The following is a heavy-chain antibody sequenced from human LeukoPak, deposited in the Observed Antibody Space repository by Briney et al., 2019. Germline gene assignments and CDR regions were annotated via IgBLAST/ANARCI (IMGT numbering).Heavy chain of an antibody. CDR2: ISSSGSTI. Sequence: GGSLRLSCAASGFTFSDYYMSWIRQAPGKGLEWVSYISSSGSTIYYADSMKGRFTISRDNAKNSLYLQMNSLRAEDMAVYYCARVGVATITGCLDYWGQGTLVTVSS. D-gene: IGHD5-12*01. CDR3: ARVGVATITGCLDY. J-gene: IGHJ4*02. CDR1: GFTFSDYY. V-gene: IGHV3-11*01.